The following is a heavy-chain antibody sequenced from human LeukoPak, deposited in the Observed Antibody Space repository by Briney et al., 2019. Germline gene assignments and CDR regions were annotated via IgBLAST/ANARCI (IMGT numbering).Heavy chain of an antibody. D-gene: IGHD6-19*01. CDR3: VRDQRRIEVAGYYSDY. CDR2: LNPKTGTT. J-gene: IGHJ4*02. Sequence: ASVKLSCKASGFTLTSYYFFWVRLAPGQGLEWMGILNPKTGTTRYAQKFQGRVNMTRDTSTSTVYMELSSLRSEDTAIYYCVRDQRRIEVAGYYSDYWGQGTLVTVSS. CDR1: GFTLTSYY. V-gene: IGHV1-46*01.